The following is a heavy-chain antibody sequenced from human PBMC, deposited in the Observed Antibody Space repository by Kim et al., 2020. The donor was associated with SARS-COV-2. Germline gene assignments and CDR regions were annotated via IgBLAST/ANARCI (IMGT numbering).Heavy chain of an antibody. CDR1: GFTFSSCA. CDR3: SDGRTLGGYLDDDH. Sequence: GGSLRLSCAASGFTFSSCAMSWVRQAPGRGLEWVSAISGGGYTTHYTDSVKGRFTVSRDNSQNTLYLQMSSLRVEDTAIYFCSDGRTLGGYLDDDHWGQGTLVTVSS. V-gene: IGHV3-23*01. D-gene: IGHD2-15*01. J-gene: IGHJ4*02. CDR2: ISGGGYTT.